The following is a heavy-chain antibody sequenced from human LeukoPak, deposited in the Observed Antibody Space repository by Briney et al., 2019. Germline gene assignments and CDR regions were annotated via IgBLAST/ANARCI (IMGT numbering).Heavy chain of an antibody. CDR3: VREEAHTYNFDF. V-gene: IGHV1-46*01. D-gene: IGHD5-18*01. J-gene: IGHJ4*02. Sequence: ASVKVSCKTYGYTFTSYHMHWVRQAPGQGLEWVGILKSSGDTTVYAQKFQGRVTVTRDTSTSTVYMELSSLSSEDTALYYCVREEAHTYNFDFWGPGTLVTVSS. CDR2: LKSSGDTT. CDR1: GYTFTSYH.